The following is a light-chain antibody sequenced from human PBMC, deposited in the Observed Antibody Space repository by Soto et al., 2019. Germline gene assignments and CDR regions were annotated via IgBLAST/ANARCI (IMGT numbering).Light chain of an antibody. CDR1: QSVTSSY. Sequence: EIVLTQSPGTLSLSPGEGATLSCRASQSVTSSYLAWFQQKPGQAPRLLIYGASSRATGIPDRFSGSGSGTDFTLSISRLEPEGFAVYYCQQYGSSPPWTFGQGTKVEIK. V-gene: IGKV3-20*01. J-gene: IGKJ1*01. CDR3: QQYGSSPPWT. CDR2: GAS.